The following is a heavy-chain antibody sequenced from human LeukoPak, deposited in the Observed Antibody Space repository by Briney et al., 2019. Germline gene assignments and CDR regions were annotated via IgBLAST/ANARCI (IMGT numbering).Heavy chain of an antibody. J-gene: IGHJ5*02. CDR3: ARDRGVVVTAPRGLVGFDP. D-gene: IGHD2-21*02. CDR1: GGSISSYY. CDR2: IYYSGST. Sequence: SETLSLTCTVSGGSISSYYWSWIRQPPGKGLEWIGYIYYSGSTNYNPSLKSRVTISVDTSKNQFSPKLSSVTAADTAVYYCARDRGVVVTAPRGLVGFDPWGQGTLVTVSS. V-gene: IGHV4-59*01.